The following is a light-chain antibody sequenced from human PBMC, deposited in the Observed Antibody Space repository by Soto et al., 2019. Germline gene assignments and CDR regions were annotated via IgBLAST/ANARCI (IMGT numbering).Light chain of an antibody. CDR3: QQYNSWLWT. CDR1: QSFSGTY. V-gene: IGKV3-20*01. CDR2: GAS. J-gene: IGKJ1*01. Sequence: IVLTQSPGTLSLSPGERATLSCRASQSFSGTYLAWYQQKPGQAPRLLIYGASSRATGIPDRFSGSGSGTEFTLTISRLEPEDSAVYYCQQYNSWLWTFGQGTKVEIK.